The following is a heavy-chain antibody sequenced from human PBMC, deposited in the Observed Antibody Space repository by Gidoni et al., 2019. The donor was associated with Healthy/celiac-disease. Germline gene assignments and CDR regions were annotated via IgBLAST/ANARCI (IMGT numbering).Heavy chain of an antibody. J-gene: IGHJ5*02. Sequence: QVQLQQWGAGLLKPSETLSLTCAVYGGSFSGYYWSWIRQPPGKGLEWIGEINHSGSTNYNPSLKSRVTISVDTSKNQFSLKLSSVTAADTAVYYCARGNPLYDILTGITYNWFDPWGQGTLVTVSS. CDR1: GGSFSGYY. D-gene: IGHD3-9*01. CDR3: ARGNPLYDILTGITYNWFDP. V-gene: IGHV4-34*01. CDR2: INHSGST.